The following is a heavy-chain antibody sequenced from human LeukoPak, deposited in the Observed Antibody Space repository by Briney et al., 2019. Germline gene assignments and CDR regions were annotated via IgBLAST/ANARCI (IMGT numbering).Heavy chain of an antibody. J-gene: IGHJ4*02. Sequence: GRSVRLSCAASGFTFSSYGMHWVRQAPGKGLEWVAVISYDGSKKYYADSVKGRFTISRDNSKNTLYLQMNSLRAEDTAVYYCAKDLGYCSGGSRYNFDYWGQGTLVTVSS. D-gene: IGHD2-15*01. CDR3: AKDLGYCSGGSRYNFDY. CDR1: GFTFSSYG. V-gene: IGHV3-30*18. CDR2: ISYDGSKK.